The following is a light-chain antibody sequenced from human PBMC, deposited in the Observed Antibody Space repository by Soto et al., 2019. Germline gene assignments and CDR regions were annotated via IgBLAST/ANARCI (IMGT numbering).Light chain of an antibody. Sequence: EVVMTQSPATLSVSPGDTATLSCRASQSVSSSLAWYQQKPSQPPRLLIYGSSTRATGVPARFSGSGSGTEFTLTISRLQSEDFAVYYCQQYYNWRPRFGQGTKVEIK. J-gene: IGKJ1*01. CDR3: QQYYNWRPR. CDR2: GSS. CDR1: QSVSSS. V-gene: IGKV3-15*01.